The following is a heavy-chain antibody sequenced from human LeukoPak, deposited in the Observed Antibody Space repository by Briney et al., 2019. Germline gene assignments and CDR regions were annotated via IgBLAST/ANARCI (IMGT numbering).Heavy chain of an antibody. Sequence: PSETLSLTCAAYGGSFSGYYWSWIRQPPGKGLEWIGEINHSGSTNYNPSLKSRVTISVDTSKNQFSLKLSSVTAADTAVYYCATDRTSPRGGMDVWGKGTTVTVSS. V-gene: IGHV4-34*01. D-gene: IGHD2-2*01. CDR3: ATDRTSPRGGMDV. J-gene: IGHJ6*04. CDR1: GGSFSGYY. CDR2: INHSGST.